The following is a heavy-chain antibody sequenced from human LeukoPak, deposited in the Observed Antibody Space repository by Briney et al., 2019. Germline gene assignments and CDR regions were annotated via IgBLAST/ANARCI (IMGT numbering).Heavy chain of an antibody. J-gene: IGHJ6*02. CDR2: IHYTGKP. CDR1: GGSISGHY. Sequence: KASETLSLTCSVSGGSISGHYWTWIRQPPGKGLEWIGQIHYTGKPDYNPSQKSRITISVDTSKNQVSLQVSSVTAADSAIYYCARFGVDYDMDVWGHGTTVTVFS. CDR3: ARFGVDYDMDV. D-gene: IGHD3-16*01. V-gene: IGHV4-59*11.